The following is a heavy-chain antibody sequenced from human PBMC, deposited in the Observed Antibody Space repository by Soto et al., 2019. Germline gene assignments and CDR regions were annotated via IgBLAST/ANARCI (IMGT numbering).Heavy chain of an antibody. J-gene: IGHJ6*02. CDR3: ARRSIDTYYYSRMDV. Sequence: PGESLKISCKGSGYSFTSYWISWVRQMPGKGLEWMGRIDPSDSYTNYSPSFQGHVTISADKSISTAYLQWSSLKASDTAMYYCARRSIDTYYYSRMDVWGQGTTVTVSS. CDR1: GYSFTSYW. D-gene: IGHD2-21*01. CDR2: IDPSDSYT. V-gene: IGHV5-10-1*01.